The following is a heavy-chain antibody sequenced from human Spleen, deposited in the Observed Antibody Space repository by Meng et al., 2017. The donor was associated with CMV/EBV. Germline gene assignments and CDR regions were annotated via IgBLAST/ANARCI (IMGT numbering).Heavy chain of an antibody. J-gene: IGHJ4*01. CDR3: VRDLIRGVAGARPRGPGDL. CDR2: ISSSGSTI. V-gene: IGHV3-11*01. D-gene: IGHD1-26*01. CDR1: GFTFSDYY. Sequence: GESLKISCAASGFTFSDYYMSWIRQAPGKGLEWVSYISSSGSTIYYADSVKGRFTISRDNAKNSLYLQMNSLRAEDTAVYYCVRDLIRGVAGARPRGPGDLWGHGTLVTVSS.